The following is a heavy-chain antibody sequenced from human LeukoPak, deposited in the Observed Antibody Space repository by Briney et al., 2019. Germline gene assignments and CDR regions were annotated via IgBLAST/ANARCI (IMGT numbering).Heavy chain of an antibody. CDR3: AKAPGPGYSSGWYGY. Sequence: GGSLRLSCAASGFTFDDYAMHWVRQAPGKCLEWVSLISWDGGSTYYADSVKGRFTISRDNSKNSLYLQMNSLRAEDTALYYCAKAPGPGYSSGWYGYWGQGTLVTVSS. J-gene: IGHJ4*02. V-gene: IGHV3-43D*03. CDR2: ISWDGGST. D-gene: IGHD6-19*01. CDR1: GFTFDDYA.